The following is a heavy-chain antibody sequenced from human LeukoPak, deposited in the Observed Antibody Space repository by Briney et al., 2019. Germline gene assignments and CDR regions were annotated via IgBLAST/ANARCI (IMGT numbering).Heavy chain of an antibody. J-gene: IGHJ4*02. Sequence: GASVKVSCKVSGYTLTELSMHWVRQAPGKGLEWMGGFDPEDGETIYAQKFQGRVTMTEDTSTDTAYMELSSLRSEDTAVYYCATVYSGSYSYYFDYWGQGTLVTVSS. CDR1: GYTLTELS. V-gene: IGHV1-24*01. CDR2: FDPEDGET. D-gene: IGHD1-26*01. CDR3: ATVYSGSYSYYFDY.